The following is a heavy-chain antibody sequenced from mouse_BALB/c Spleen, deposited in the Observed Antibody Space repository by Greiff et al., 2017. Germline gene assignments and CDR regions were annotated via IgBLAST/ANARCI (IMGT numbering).Heavy chain of an antibody. CDR1: GFTFSSFG. V-gene: IGHV5-17*02. Sequence: EVKVVESGGGLVQPGGSRKLSCAASGFTFSSFGMHWVRQAPEKGLEWVAYISSGSSTIYYADTVKGRFTISRDNPKNTLFLQMTSLRSEDTAMYYCARSPPYYGYFDYWGQGTTLTVSS. CDR3: ARSPPYYGYFDY. D-gene: IGHD1-1*01. J-gene: IGHJ2*01. CDR2: ISSGSSTI.